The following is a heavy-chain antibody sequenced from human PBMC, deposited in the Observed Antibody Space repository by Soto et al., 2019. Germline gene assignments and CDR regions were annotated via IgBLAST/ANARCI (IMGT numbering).Heavy chain of an antibody. J-gene: IGHJ5*01. Sequence: SETLSLTCAVSGGSISSSYWWSWVRQPPGKGLEWIGEIYHSGSTNYNPSLKSRVTISVDKSKNQFSLKLSSVTAADTAVYYCARGSGSYPNNWFDPWGQGTLVTVSS. CDR1: GGSISSSYW. V-gene: IGHV4-4*02. CDR2: IYHSGST. CDR3: ARGSGSYPNNWFDP. D-gene: IGHD1-26*01.